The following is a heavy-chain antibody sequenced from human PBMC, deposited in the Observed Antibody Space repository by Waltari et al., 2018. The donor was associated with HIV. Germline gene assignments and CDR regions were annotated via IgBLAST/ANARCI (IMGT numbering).Heavy chain of an antibody. CDR1: GFTFSSYA. D-gene: IGHD3-22*01. V-gene: IGHV3-23*01. CDR3: AKDGDSSGSLVYFDY. CDR2: ISGSGGST. Sequence: EVQLLESGGGLVQPGGSLRLSCAASGFTFSSYALRWFLPDPGKGLEWVSAISGSGGSTYYADSVKGRFTISRDNSKNTLYLQMNSLRAEDTAVYYCAKDGDSSGSLVYFDYWGQGTLVTVSS. J-gene: IGHJ4*02.